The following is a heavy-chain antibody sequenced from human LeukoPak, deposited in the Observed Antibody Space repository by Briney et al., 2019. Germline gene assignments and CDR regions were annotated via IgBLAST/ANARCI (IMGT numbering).Heavy chain of an antibody. D-gene: IGHD3-10*01. CDR2: IYPDDSDI. CDR3: ARRGRGSRSPNAFDI. Sequence: GESLKISCKGSGYSFTNYWIGWVRQMPGEGLQWMGIIYPDDSDIRYSPSFQGQVTISADKSIITAYLQWSSLKASDTAMYYCARRGRGSRSPNAFDIWGQGTMVTVSS. J-gene: IGHJ3*02. CDR1: GYSFTNYW. V-gene: IGHV5-51*01.